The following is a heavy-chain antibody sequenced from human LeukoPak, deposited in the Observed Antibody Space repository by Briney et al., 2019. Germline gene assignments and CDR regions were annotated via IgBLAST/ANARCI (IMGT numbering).Heavy chain of an antibody. CDR1: GFTFSSYW. CDR2: IDNDGGDT. Sequence: TGGSLRLSCAASGFTFSSYWIHWVRQAPGKGLAWVSRIDNDGGDTIFADSVKGRFTLSRDNAKNTVYLQMNSLRAEDTAVYYCARGGFHHGFDIWGQGTMVTVS. V-gene: IGHV3-74*01. J-gene: IGHJ3*02. CDR3: ARGGFHHGFDI. D-gene: IGHD1-14*01.